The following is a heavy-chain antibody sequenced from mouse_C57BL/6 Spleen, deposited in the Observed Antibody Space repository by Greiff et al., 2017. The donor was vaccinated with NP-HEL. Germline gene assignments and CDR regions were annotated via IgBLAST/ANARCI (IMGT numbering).Heavy chain of an antibody. CDR3: ARSVYYGPYFDY. V-gene: IGHV1-52*01. D-gene: IGHD1-1*01. Sequence: QVQLQQPGAELVRPGSSVKLSCKASGYTFTSYRMHWVKQRPIQGLEWIGNIDPSDSETHYNQKFKDKATLTVDKSSSTAYMQLSSLTSEDSAVYYCARSVYYGPYFDYWGQGTTLTVSS. J-gene: IGHJ2*01. CDR1: GYTFTSYR. CDR2: IDPSDSET.